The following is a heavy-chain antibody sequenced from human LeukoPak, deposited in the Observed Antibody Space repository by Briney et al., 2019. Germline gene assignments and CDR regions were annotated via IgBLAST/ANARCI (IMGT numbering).Heavy chain of an antibody. CDR3: ARRPTGIDY. Sequence: SETLSLTCTVSGGSIGSYHWSWFRQAPGKGLEWIGYIYDSGSTNFNPSLKSRVTISVDTSKNQFSLKLSSVTAADTAVYYCARRPTGIDYWGQGTLVTVSS. CDR2: IYDSGST. J-gene: IGHJ4*02. CDR1: GGSIGSYH. D-gene: IGHD4-17*01. V-gene: IGHV4-59*01.